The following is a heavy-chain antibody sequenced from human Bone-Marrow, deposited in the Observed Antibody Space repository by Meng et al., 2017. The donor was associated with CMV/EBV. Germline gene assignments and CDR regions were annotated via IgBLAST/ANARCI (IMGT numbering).Heavy chain of an antibody. CDR1: GGSIRSGGYY. CDR3: ARDITPPTYRGIVGAIEGFDP. Sequence: SETLSLTCTVSGGSIRSGGYYWSWIRQHPGKGLEWIGYIYHSGSTNYNPSLKSRVTISVDTSKNQFSLKLSSVTAADTAVYYCARDITPPTYRGIVGAIEGFDPWGQGTLVTVSS. J-gene: IGHJ5*02. CDR2: IYHSGST. V-gene: IGHV4-61*08. D-gene: IGHD1-26*01.